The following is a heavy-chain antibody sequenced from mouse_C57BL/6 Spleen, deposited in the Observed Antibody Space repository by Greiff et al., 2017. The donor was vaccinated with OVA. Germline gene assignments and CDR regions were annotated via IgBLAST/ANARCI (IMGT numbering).Heavy chain of an antibody. CDR3: ASYEGGYDDYYAMDY. CDR2: FYPGSGSI. J-gene: IGHJ2*01. D-gene: IGHD1-1*02. Sequence: VQLQQSGAELVKPGASVKLSCKASGYTFTEYTIHWVKQRSGQGLEWIGWFYPGSGSIKYNEKFKAKATLTADKSSSTAYMELSRLTSEDSAVYFCASYEGGYDDYYAMDYWGQGTTLTVSS. CDR1: GYTFTEYT. V-gene: IGHV1-62-2*01.